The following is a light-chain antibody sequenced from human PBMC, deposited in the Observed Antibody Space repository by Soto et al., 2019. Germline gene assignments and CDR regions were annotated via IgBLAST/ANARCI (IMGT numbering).Light chain of an antibody. V-gene: IGLV2-11*01. CDR2: DVS. Sequence: QSVLTQPRSVSGSPGQSVTISCTGTSSDVGAYNYVSWYQQHPGKAPKVMIYDVSKRPSGVPDRFSGSKSGNTASLTISGLQAEDEADYYCCSHAGSYTDVFGTGTKLTVL. CDR1: SSDVGAYNY. J-gene: IGLJ1*01. CDR3: CSHAGSYTDV.